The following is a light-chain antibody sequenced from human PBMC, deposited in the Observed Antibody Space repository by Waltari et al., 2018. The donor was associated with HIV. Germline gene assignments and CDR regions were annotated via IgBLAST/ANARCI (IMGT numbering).Light chain of an antibody. CDR3: QQYYSTPFT. CDR1: QSVLYSSNNKNY. Sequence: DIVMTQSPDSLVVSLGERATINCKSSQSVLYSSNNKNYLAWYQQKPGQPPKLLIYWASTRESGVPDRFSGSGSGTDFTLTISSLQAEDVAGYYCQQYYSTPFTFGGGTKVEIK. CDR2: WAS. V-gene: IGKV4-1*01. J-gene: IGKJ4*01.